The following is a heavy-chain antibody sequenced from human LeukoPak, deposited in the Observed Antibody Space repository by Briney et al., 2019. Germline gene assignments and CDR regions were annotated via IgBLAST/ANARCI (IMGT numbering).Heavy chain of an antibody. J-gene: IGHJ4*02. CDR3: VKDRSNTWSFDY. Sequence: GTSLRLSCAASGFTFSSNFMHWGRQAPDKGLEWVAFISNDGSNKNYIDSVKGRFTMSRDNSKNTLYLQMNSLRVEDAAVYFCVKDRSNTWSFDYWGRGTVVTVSS. D-gene: IGHD6-13*01. CDR2: ISNDGSNK. V-gene: IGHV3-30*18. CDR1: GFTFSSNF.